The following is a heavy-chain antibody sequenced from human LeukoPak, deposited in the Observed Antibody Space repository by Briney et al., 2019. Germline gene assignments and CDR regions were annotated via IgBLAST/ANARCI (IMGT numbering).Heavy chain of an antibody. V-gene: IGHV3-48*03. Sequence: PGGSLRLSCAASGFTFNSYEMNWVRQAPGKGLEWVSSISRGAATIYYADSVKGRFTISRDNAKNSLYLQMNSLRAEDMALYYCAKSKYLGGSYDYWGQGTLVTVSS. CDR2: ISRGAATI. D-gene: IGHD3-10*01. J-gene: IGHJ4*02. CDR1: GFTFNSYE. CDR3: AKSKYLGGSYDY.